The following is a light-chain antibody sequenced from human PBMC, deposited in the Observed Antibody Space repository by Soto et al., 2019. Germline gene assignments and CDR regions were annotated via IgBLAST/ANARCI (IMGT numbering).Light chain of an antibody. CDR2: DTT. J-gene: IGLJ3*02. Sequence: QAVVTQEPSLTVSPGGTVTLTCASSTGAVTSGHYPYWFQQKPGQAPRTLIYDTTNKHSWTPARFSGSLLGGKAALTLSGAQPEDEAEYYCLLSYGYWVFGGGTKLTVL. CDR3: LLSYGYWV. V-gene: IGLV7-46*01. CDR1: TGAVTSGHY.